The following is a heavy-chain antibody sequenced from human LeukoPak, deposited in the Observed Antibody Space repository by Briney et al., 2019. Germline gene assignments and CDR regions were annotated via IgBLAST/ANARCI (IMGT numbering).Heavy chain of an antibody. CDR1: GGSISSSHYY. CDR3: ARQGFYDFHFDT. V-gene: IGHV4-39*01. J-gene: IGHJ4*02. Sequence: SETLSLTCTVSGGSISSSHYYWGWIRQPPGKGLEWLATIYYSGSTDYNTSLKSRITISADTSKKQFSLKLRSVTAADTAVYYCARQGFYDFHFDTWGQGTLVTVSS. CDR2: IYYSGST. D-gene: IGHD3-3*01.